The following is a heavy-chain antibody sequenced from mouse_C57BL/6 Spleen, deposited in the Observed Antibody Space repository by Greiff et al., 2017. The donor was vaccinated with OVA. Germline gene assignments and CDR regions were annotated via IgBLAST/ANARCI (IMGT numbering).Heavy chain of an antibody. V-gene: IGHV1-61*01. CDR1: GYTFTSYW. CDR3: AKPVSTGEDWYFDV. Sequence: QVQLQQPGAELVRPGSSVKLSCKASGYTFTSYWMDWVKQRPGQGLEWIGNIYPSDSETHYNQKFKDKATLTVDKSSSTAYMQLSSLTSEGSAVYYCAKPVSTGEDWYFDVWGTGTTVTVSS. J-gene: IGHJ1*03. CDR2: IYPSDSET. D-gene: IGHD6-2*01.